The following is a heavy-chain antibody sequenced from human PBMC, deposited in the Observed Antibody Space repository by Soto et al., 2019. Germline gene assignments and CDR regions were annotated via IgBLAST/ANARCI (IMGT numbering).Heavy chain of an antibody. CDR2: ISHSGST. J-gene: IGHJ4*02. V-gene: IGHV4-34*01. CDR3: AKTPSPEKYCSGDSCYPHYFDY. Sequence: SETLSLTCAVYGGSLSGYYWIWIRQPPGKGLEWIGEISHSGSTNYNASLKSRVTISVDTSKKQFSLNLKSVTAADTAVYYCAKTPSPEKYCSGDSCYPHYFDYWGQGALVTVSS. CDR1: GGSLSGYY. D-gene: IGHD2-15*01.